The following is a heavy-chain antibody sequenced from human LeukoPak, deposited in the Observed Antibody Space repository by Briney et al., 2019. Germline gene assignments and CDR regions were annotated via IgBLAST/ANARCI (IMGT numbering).Heavy chain of an antibody. CDR3: ARDYGGSSPFDY. CDR2: ISSSGSTI. D-gene: IGHD4-23*01. J-gene: IGHJ4*02. Sequence: GGSLRLSCAASGFTFDDYAMHWVRQAPGKGLEWVSYISSSGSTIYYADSVKGRFTISRDNAKNSLYLQMNSLRAEDTAVYYCARDYGGSSPFDYWGQGTLVTVSS. CDR1: GFTFDDYA. V-gene: IGHV3-48*03.